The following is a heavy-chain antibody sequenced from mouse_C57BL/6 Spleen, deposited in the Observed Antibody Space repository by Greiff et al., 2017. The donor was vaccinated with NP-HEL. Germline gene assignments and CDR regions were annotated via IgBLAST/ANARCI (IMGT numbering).Heavy chain of an antibody. Sequence: VQLQQSGAELVKPGASVKLSCKASGYTFTSYWMQWVKQRPGQGLEWIGEIDPSDSYTNYNQKFKGKATLTVDTSSSTAYMQLSSLTSEDSAVYYCARWGMIIVEGDYWGQGTSVTVSS. CDR2: IDPSDSYT. D-gene: IGHD2-4*01. CDR3: ARWGMIIVEGDY. V-gene: IGHV1-50*01. CDR1: GYTFTSYW. J-gene: IGHJ4*01.